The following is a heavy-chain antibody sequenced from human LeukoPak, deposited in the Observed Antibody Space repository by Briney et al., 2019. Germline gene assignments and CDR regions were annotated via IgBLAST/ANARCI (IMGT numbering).Heavy chain of an antibody. Sequence: PGGSLRLPCAASGFTFSRYDMHWVRQAPGKGLEWVAVISYDGSNKYYADSVKGRFTISRDNSKNTLYLQTNSLRAEDTAVYYCAKANYYYDSSGYIHYMDVWGKGTTVTVSS. CDR3: AKANYYYDSSGYIHYMDV. D-gene: IGHD3-22*01. CDR2: ISYDGSNK. V-gene: IGHV3-30*18. J-gene: IGHJ6*03. CDR1: GFTFSRYD.